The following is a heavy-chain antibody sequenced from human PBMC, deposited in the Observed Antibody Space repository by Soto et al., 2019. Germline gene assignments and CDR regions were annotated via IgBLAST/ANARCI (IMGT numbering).Heavy chain of an antibody. Sequence: PSETLSLTCTVSGGSISSGDYYWNWIRQPPGKGLEWIGYIYYSGSTDYNPSLQSRVTISVDTSKNLVSLKLSSVTAADTAVYYCAREGLSTIRGDHYFDYWGQGAMVTVSS. CDR1: GGSISSGDYY. J-gene: IGHJ4*02. V-gene: IGHV4-30-4*01. CDR3: AREGLSTIRGDHYFDY. CDR2: IYYSGST. D-gene: IGHD5-12*01.